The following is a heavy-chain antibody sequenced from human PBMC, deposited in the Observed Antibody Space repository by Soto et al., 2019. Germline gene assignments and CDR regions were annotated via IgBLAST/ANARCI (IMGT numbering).Heavy chain of an antibody. V-gene: IGHV4-39*07. CDR1: GSSITTHSYY. D-gene: IGHD6-19*01. CDR3: ARDRYSSGWYGTYGMDV. CDR2: ISYSGTT. Sequence: SDTPSLTCTVYGSSITTHSYYWCCPRQPPGKGLEWIATISYSGTTYYNPSLKSRVTISVDTSKNQFSLKLSSVTAADTAVYYCARDRYSSGWYGTYGMDVWGQGTTVT. J-gene: IGHJ6*02.